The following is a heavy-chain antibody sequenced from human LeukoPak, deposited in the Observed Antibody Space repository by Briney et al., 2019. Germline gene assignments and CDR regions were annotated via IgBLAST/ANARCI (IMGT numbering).Heavy chain of an antibody. V-gene: IGHV5-51*01. D-gene: IGHD6-13*01. Sequence: GESLKISFEGSGYSFTTYWIVWSRRIPGKGREWVGIIFPGDSDTRYSPSLQAQVTISDNKSTSTAYLQWSSLKASDTAMYYCARHRDGYSSSQTFDIWGQGTMVTVSS. CDR3: ARHRDGYSSSQTFDI. CDR1: GYSFTTYW. CDR2: IFPGDSDT. J-gene: IGHJ3*02.